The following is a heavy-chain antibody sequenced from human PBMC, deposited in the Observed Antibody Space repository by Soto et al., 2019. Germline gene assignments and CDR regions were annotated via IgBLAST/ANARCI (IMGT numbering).Heavy chain of an antibody. CDR3: ARGNKAYYDSSGPLNY. CDR1: GGSISSYY. V-gene: IGHV4-59*01. Sequence: SETLSLTCTVSGGSISSYYWSWIRQPPGKGLEWIGYIYYSGSTNYNPSLKSRVTISVDTSKNQFSLKLSSVTAADTAVYYCARGNKAYYDSSGPLNYWGQGTLVTVSS. J-gene: IGHJ4*02. CDR2: IYYSGST. D-gene: IGHD3-22*01.